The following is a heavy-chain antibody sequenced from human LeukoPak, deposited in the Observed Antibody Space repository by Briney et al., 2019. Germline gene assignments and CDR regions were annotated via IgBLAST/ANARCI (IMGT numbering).Heavy chain of an antibody. CDR1: GGSFSGYY. D-gene: IGHD3-3*01. V-gene: IGHV4-34*01. CDR3: ARETQLEYFDY. CDR2: INHSGST. Sequence: SETPSLTCAVYGGSFSGYYWSRIRQPPGKGLEWIGVINHSGSTNYNPSLKSRVTISVDTSKNQFSLKLSSVTAADTAVYYCARETQLEYFDYWGQGTLVTVSS. J-gene: IGHJ4*02.